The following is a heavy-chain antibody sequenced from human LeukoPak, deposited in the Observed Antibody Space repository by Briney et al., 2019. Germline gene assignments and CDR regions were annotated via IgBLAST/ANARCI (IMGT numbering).Heavy chain of an antibody. CDR3: ARAGDCSSTSCYPTADFDY. CDR1: GGSFSGYY. CDR2: INHSGST. D-gene: IGHD2-2*01. J-gene: IGHJ4*02. Sequence: PSETLSLTCAVYGGSFSGYYWSWIRQPPGKGLEWIGEINHSGSTNYNPFLKSRVTISVDTSKNQFSLKLSSVTAADTAVYYCARAGDCSSTSCYPTADFDYWGQGTLVTVSS. V-gene: IGHV4-34*01.